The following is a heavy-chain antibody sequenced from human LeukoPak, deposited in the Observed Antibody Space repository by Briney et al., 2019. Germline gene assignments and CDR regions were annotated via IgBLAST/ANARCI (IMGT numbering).Heavy chain of an antibody. CDR2: IYHSGST. CDR1: GGSISTYY. J-gene: IGHJ6*03. CDR3: ARVASGSWHYYYYYMDV. Sequence: PSETLSLTCTVSGGSISTYYWSWIRQPPGKGLEWIGYIYHSGSTNYNPSLKSRITISVDTSQNQFSLKLSSVTAADTAVYYCARVASGSWHYYYYYMDVWGKGTTVTVSS. D-gene: IGHD6-13*01. V-gene: IGHV4-59*01.